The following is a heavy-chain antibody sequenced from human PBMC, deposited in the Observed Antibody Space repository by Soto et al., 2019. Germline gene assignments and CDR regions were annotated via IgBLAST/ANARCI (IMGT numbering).Heavy chain of an antibody. V-gene: IGHV1-69*02. CDR3: VMTTVTQSFMDV. J-gene: IGHJ6*03. CDR2: IIPILGIA. CDR1: GGTFSSYT. D-gene: IGHD4-17*01. Sequence: QVQLVQSGAEVKKPGSSVKVSCKASGGTFSSYTISWVRQAPGQGLEWMGRIIPILGIANYAQKFQGRVTITADKSTSTAYMDLSSLRSEDTAVYYCVMTTVTQSFMDVWGKGTTVTVSS.